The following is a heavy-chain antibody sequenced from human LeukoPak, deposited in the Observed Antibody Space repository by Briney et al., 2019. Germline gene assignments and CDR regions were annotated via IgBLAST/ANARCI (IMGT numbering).Heavy chain of an antibody. J-gene: IGHJ5*02. CDR3: ARGVAVSILPNWFGP. CDR1: GYTFTSYG. V-gene: IGHV1-18*01. CDR2: ISAYNGNT. D-gene: IGHD6-19*01. Sequence: ASVKVSCKASGYTFTSYGISWVRQAPGQGLEWMGWISAYNGNTNYAQKLQGRVTMTTDTSTSTAYMELRSLRSDDTAVYYCARGVAVSILPNWFGPWGQGTLVTVSS.